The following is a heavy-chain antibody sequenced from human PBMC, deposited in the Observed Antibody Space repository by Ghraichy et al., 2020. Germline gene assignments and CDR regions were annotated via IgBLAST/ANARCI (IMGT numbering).Heavy chain of an antibody. Sequence: GGSLRLSCAASGFTFSSYAMSWVRQAPGKGLEWVSSISGSGVSTYYADSVKGRFTISRDNSKKTLYLQMNSLRAEDTAVYYCAKYLESDFWSGYYFGAIDYWGQGTLVTVSS. D-gene: IGHD3-3*01. V-gene: IGHV3-23*01. CDR3: AKYLESDFWSGYYFGAIDY. CDR2: ISGSGVST. J-gene: IGHJ4*02. CDR1: GFTFSSYA.